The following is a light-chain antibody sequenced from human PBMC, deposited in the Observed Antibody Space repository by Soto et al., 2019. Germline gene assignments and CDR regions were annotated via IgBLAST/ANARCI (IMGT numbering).Light chain of an antibody. Sequence: QSVLTQPASMSGSPGQSITISCTGTSNDIGGYNYVSWYQQHPGKAPRLMIYEVRNRPSGISSRFSGSRSGNTASLTISGLQSEDEGDYYCSAYTARSTLVFGGGTKLTVL. V-gene: IGLV2-14*01. CDR3: SAYTARSTLV. J-gene: IGLJ3*02. CDR2: EVR. CDR1: SNDIGGYNY.